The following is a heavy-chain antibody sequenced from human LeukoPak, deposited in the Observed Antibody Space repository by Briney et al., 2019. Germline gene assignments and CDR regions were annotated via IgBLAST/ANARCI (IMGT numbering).Heavy chain of an antibody. V-gene: IGHV4-38-2*02. D-gene: IGHD2-21*02. CDR2: IYHSGST. CDR3: ARRVVVTAIDY. CDR1: GYSISSGFY. Sequence: SETLSLTCTVSGYSISSGFYWGWIRQPPGKGLECIGSIYHSGSTYYNPSLKSRVTISVDTSKNQFSLNLSSVTAADTAVYYCARRVVVTAIDYWGQGTLVTVSS. J-gene: IGHJ4*02.